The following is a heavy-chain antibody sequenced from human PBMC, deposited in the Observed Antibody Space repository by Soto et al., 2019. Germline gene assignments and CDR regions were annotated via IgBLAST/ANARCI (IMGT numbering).Heavy chain of an antibody. Sequence: QEQLVESGGGVIQPGRSLRLSCAASGFSFSSYGMHWVRQAPGKGLEWVAVIWYDGSKKYYADSVKGRFTISRDNSKNTLYLQMNSLRAEDTAVYYCASGPGWLQLGYWGQGTLVTVSS. CDR2: IWYDGSKK. V-gene: IGHV3-33*03. CDR3: ASGPGWLQLGY. CDR1: GFSFSSYG. D-gene: IGHD5-12*01. J-gene: IGHJ4*02.